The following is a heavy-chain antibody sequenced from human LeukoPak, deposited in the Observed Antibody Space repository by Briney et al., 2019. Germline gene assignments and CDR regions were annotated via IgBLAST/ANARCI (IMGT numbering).Heavy chain of an antibody. Sequence: ASVKVSCTASGYTFTGYYMHWVRQAPGQGLEWMGWINPNSDGTNYAQKFQGRVTMTRDTSISTAYMELSRLRSDDTAVYYCARGPYYYDSSGDFDYWGQGTLVTVSS. V-gene: IGHV1-2*02. CDR3: ARGPYYYDSSGDFDY. D-gene: IGHD3-22*01. CDR1: GYTFTGYY. CDR2: INPNSDGT. J-gene: IGHJ4*02.